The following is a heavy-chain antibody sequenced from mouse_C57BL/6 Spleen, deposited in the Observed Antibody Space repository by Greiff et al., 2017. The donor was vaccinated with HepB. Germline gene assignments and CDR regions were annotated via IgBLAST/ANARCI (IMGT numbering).Heavy chain of an antibody. CDR1: GYTFTSYW. CDR3: APGIYDYDDGIPWFAY. Sequence: QVQLQQPGAELVRPGTSVKLSCKASGYTFTSYWMHWVKQRPGQGLEWIGVIDPSDSYTNYNQKFKGKATLTVDTSSSTAYMQLSSLTSEDSAVYYCAPGIYDYDDGIPWFAYWDQGTLVTVSA. CDR2: IDPSDSYT. D-gene: IGHD2-4*01. J-gene: IGHJ3*01. V-gene: IGHV1-59*01.